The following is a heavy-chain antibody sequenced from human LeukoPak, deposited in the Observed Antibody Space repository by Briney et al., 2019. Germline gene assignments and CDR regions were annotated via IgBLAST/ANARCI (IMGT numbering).Heavy chain of an antibody. CDR3: ARDRIKSGSYYFDY. V-gene: IGHV3-48*01. Sequence: GGSLRLSCAASAFTFSDYSMNWVRQAPGKGLEWVSYISGRSSTIYYADSVKGRFTISRDNAKNSMYLQMNSLRAEDTAVYYCARDRIKSGSYYFDYWGQGTLVSVSP. J-gene: IGHJ4*02. CDR1: AFTFSDYS. CDR2: ISGRSSTI. D-gene: IGHD1-26*01.